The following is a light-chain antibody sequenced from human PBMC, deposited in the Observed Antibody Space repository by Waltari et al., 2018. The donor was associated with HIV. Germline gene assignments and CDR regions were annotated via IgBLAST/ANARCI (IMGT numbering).Light chain of an antibody. CDR1: SSDVGGYNY. Sequence: QSALTQPASVSGSPGQSITISCTGTSSDVGGYNYVSWYQQHPGKAPKLMIYDVSKRPSGVSNRFSGSKLGNTASLTISGLQAEDEAEYYCSSYAGSSMSYAFGTGTKVTVL. CDR3: SSYAGSSMSYA. V-gene: IGLV2-14*01. J-gene: IGLJ1*01. CDR2: DVS.